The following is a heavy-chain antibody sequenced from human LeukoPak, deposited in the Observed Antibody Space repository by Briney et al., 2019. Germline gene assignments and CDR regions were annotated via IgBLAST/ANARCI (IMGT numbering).Heavy chain of an antibody. CDR2: INPNSGGT. D-gene: IGHD5-18*01. J-gene: IGHJ6*03. CDR1: GYTFTSYG. Sequence: ASVKVSCKASGYTFTSYGISWVRQAPGQGLEWMGWINPNSGGTNYAQKFQGRVTMTRDTSISTAYMELSRLRSDDTAVYCCATYSYGSYYYYYMDVWGKGTTVTVSS. CDR3: ATYSYGSYYYYYMDV. V-gene: IGHV1-2*02.